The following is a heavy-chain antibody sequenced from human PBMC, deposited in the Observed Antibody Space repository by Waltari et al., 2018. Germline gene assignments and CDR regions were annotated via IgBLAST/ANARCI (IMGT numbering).Heavy chain of an antibody. CDR3: ANNEWGLPVS. CDR2: IYYTSGYT. D-gene: IGHD1-26*01. Sequence: VQLQASGPGLVQPSETLSLTCSVSGYSISSGYWWGWIRQPPGKGLEWIASIYYTSGYTQYTPSLRSRVTISSDTSKNQFSLRLTAVTAADTAVYYCANNEWGLPVSWGQGTLVTVSS. CDR1: GYSISSGYW. V-gene: IGHV4-38-2*01. J-gene: IGHJ5*02.